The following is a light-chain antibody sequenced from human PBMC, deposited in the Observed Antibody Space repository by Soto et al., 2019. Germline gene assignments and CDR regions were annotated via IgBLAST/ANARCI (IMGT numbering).Light chain of an antibody. Sequence: EIVLTHSPGTLSLCPWEMATLSCRASQSVSSYLAWYQQKPGQAPRLLIYGASTRATGVPARFSGRGSGTEFTLTISSLQSEDFAVYYCQQYTNWPPNTLGQGTRLEIK. CDR1: QSVSSY. V-gene: IGKV3-15*01. CDR3: QQYTNWPPNT. CDR2: GAS. J-gene: IGKJ5*01.